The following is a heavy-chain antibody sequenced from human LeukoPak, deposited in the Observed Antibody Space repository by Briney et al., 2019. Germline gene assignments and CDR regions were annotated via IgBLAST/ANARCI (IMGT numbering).Heavy chain of an antibody. Sequence: GGSLRLSCVASGFTFDDYGISWVRQAPGKGLEWVSRIHWRSGSTRYADSVKGRFTISRDNAKNSLYLQMNSLRAEDTAVYYCASRESVITFGGVIVPGPIGYWGQGTLVTVSS. CDR2: IHWRSGST. CDR3: ASRESVITFGGVIVPGPIGY. J-gene: IGHJ4*02. V-gene: IGHV3-20*04. CDR1: GFTFDDYG. D-gene: IGHD3-16*02.